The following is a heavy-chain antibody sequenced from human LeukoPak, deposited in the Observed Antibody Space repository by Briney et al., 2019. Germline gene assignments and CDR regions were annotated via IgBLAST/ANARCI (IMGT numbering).Heavy chain of an antibody. J-gene: IGHJ3*02. CDR2: IYPGDSDT. D-gene: IGHD4-23*01. CDR3: ARLVPHDYGGNSGVLDAFDI. Sequence: PGESLKISCKGSGYSFTSYWIGWVRQMPGKGLEWMGIIYPGDSDTRYSPSFQGQVTISADKSISTAYLQWSSLKASDTAMYYCARLVPHDYGGNSGVLDAFDIWGQGTMVTVSS. CDR1: GYSFTSYW. V-gene: IGHV5-51*01.